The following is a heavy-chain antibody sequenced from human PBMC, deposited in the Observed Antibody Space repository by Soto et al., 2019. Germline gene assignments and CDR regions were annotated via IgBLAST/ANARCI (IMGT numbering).Heavy chain of an antibody. Sequence: QVQLVQSGAEVKKPGSSVKVSCKASGGTFSSYAIRWVRQAPGQGLEWMGGIIPIFGTANYAQKFQGRVTITADESTSTAYMELSSLRSEDTAVYYCARGETYSSGGAPHYYYGMDVWGQGTTVTVSS. D-gene: IGHD6-19*01. J-gene: IGHJ6*02. CDR3: ARGETYSSGGAPHYYYGMDV. CDR1: GGTFSSYA. V-gene: IGHV1-69*12. CDR2: IIPIFGTA.